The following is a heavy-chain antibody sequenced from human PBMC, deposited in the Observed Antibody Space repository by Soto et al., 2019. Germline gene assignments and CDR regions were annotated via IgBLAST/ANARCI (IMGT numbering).Heavy chain of an antibody. CDR1: GFTFSNYA. CDR3: ARDVNYGDYFSYAFDM. J-gene: IGHJ3*02. D-gene: IGHD4-17*01. Sequence: QVQLVESGGGVVQPGRSLRLSCAASGFTFSNYAMHWVRQAPGKGLEWVAVISYDGGSKYYADSVKGRFTISRDNTKNTLYLQMNSLGAVDTAVYYCARDVNYGDYFSYAFDMWGQGTMVTVSA. V-gene: IGHV3-30-3*01. CDR2: ISYDGGSK.